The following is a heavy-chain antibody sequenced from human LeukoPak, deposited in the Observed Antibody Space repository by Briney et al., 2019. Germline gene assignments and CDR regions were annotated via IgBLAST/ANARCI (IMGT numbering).Heavy chain of an antibody. D-gene: IGHD3-9*01. CDR1: GFTFSSYW. J-gene: IGHJ4*02. CDR2: IKGDGRDK. Sequence: PGGSLRLSCAASGFTFSSYWMNWVRQAPGKGLEWVANIKGDGRDKYYVGSVRGRFTISRDNADNALYLQMNSLRGDDTALYYCARGVDSAIDWWGQGTLVTVSS. CDR3: ARGVDSAIDW. V-gene: IGHV3-7*01.